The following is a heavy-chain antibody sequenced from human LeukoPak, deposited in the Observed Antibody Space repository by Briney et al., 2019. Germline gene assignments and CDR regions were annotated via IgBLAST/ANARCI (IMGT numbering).Heavy chain of an antibody. J-gene: IGHJ5*02. CDR3: ARVISEGFYVWGSYVA. CDR2: IYYSGST. Sequence: SETLSLTCTVSGGSISSSSYYWGWIRQPPGKGLEWIGSIYYSGSTYYNPSLKSRVTISVDTSKNQFSLKLSSVTAADTAVYYCARVISEGFYVWGSYVAWGQGTLVTVSS. V-gene: IGHV4-39*07. CDR1: GGSISSSSYY. D-gene: IGHD3-16*01.